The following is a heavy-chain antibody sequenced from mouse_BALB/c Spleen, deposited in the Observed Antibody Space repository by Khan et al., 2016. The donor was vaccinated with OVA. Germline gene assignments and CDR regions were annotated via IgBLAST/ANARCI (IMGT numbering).Heavy chain of an antibody. V-gene: IGHV5-6*01. D-gene: IGHD1-1*01. CDR1: GFTFSTYG. CDR3: TRLAYYYDSEGFAY. CDR2: VSTGGSYT. J-gene: IGHJ3*01. Sequence: EVELVESEGDLMKPGGSLKLSCAASGFTFSTYGMSWVRQAPEKRLEWVATVSTGGSYTYYPDSVKGRFTISRDNAKNTLYLQMSGLRSEDTAMVYCTRLAYYYDSEGFAYWGQGTLVTVSA.